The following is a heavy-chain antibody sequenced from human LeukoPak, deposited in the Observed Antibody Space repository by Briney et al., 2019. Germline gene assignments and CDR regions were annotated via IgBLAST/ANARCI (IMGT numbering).Heavy chain of an antibody. V-gene: IGHV3-11*06. D-gene: IGHD7-27*01. CDR3: AKKFLTGRLIDY. Sequence: GGSLRLSCAASGFTFSDYYMSWIRQAPGKGLEWVSYISSSSSYTNYADSVKGRFTISRDNAKNSLYLQMSSLRAEDTAVFYCAKKFLTGRLIDYWGQGTLVTVSS. CDR1: GFTFSDYY. CDR2: ISSSSSYT. J-gene: IGHJ4*02.